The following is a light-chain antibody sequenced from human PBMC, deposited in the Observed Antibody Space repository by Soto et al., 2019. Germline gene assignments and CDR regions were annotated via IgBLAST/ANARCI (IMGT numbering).Light chain of an antibody. V-gene: IGKV2-28*01. CDR2: LGS. CDR1: QSLLHSNGYNY. CDR3: MQALQTSIT. J-gene: IGKJ5*01. Sequence: DIVMTRSPLSLPVTPGEPASISCRSSQSLLHSNGYNYLDWYLQKPGQSPQLLIYLGSNRASGVPARFSGSGSGTDFTLKISRVEAEDVGVYYCMQALQTSITFGQGTRLEIK.